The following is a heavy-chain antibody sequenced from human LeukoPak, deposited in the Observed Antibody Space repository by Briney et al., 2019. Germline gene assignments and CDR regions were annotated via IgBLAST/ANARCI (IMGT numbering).Heavy chain of an antibody. CDR1: GYSISSNNC. D-gene: IGHD6-19*01. CDR2: IFYSGNA. V-gene: IGHV4-28*01. J-gene: IGHJ3*02. CDR3: ARNQAVAGNHVAIDI. Sequence: SETLSLTCAVSGYSISSNNCWGWIRQPPGKGLEWIGYIFYSGNAYYNSSLKSRVTMSVDTSKNQFSLNLRSVTAVDTAVYYCARNQAVAGNHVAIDIWGQGTMLTVSS.